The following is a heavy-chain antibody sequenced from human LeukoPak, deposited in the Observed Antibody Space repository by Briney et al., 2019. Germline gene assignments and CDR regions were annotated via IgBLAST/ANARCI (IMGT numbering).Heavy chain of an antibody. CDR2: INSGNGNT. V-gene: IGHV1-3*03. J-gene: IGHJ6*03. Sequence: ASVRVSCKASGYTFTNYAMNWVRQAPGQGLEWMGWINSGNGNTKYSQEFQGRVTITRDTSASTAYMELSSLRSEDTAVYFCARRYCSSTSCYSDYYYMDAWGKGTTVTVSS. CDR3: ARRYCSSTSCYSDYYYMDA. CDR1: GYTFTNYA. D-gene: IGHD2-2*01.